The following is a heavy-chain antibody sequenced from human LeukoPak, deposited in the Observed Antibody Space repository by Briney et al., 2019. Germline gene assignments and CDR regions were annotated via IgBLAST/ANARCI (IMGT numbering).Heavy chain of an antibody. J-gene: IGHJ4*02. CDR3: TRQEGGYYGSGDTDY. CDR2: IRSKANSYTT. Sequence: GGSQKLSCAASGFTFSGSAMHWVRQASGKGLEWVGRIRSKANSYTTVCAASVKGRFTISRDDSKNTAYLQMNSLKTEDTAVYYCTRQEGGYYGSGDTDYWGQGTLVTVSS. D-gene: IGHD3-10*01. CDR1: GFTFSGSA. V-gene: IGHV3-73*01.